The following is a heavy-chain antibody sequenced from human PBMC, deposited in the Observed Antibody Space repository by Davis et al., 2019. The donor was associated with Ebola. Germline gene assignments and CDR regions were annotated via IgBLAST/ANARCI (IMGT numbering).Heavy chain of an antibody. CDR3: ARGNYGDYIVLYYYNMYV. CDR1: GGSISRSTYY. J-gene: IGHJ6*02. Sequence: MPSETLSLTCSVSGGSISRSTYYWGWIRPPPGKGLEWIGYSYSTWITFYNPSLKSRVTISVDTSKNHFSLKLSFVTVADTAVYYGARGNYGDYIVLYYYNMYVWGQGTTVTVSS. CDR2: SYSTWIT. V-gene: IGHV4-39*02. D-gene: IGHD4-17*01.